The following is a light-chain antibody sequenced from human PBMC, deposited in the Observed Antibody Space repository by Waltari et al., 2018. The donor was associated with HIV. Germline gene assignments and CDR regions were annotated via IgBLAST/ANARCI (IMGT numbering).Light chain of an antibody. Sequence: YDLTQPPSVPVSPAQTAMLHCSGAALPNKYAYWYQQRSGQAPVLVIYEDNKRPSGIPERFSGSSSGTMATLTISGAQVEDEADYSCFSTDSSGNHRVFGGGTKLTVL. CDR1: ALPNKY. CDR2: EDN. V-gene: IGLV3-10*01. J-gene: IGLJ3*02. CDR3: FSTDSSGNHRV.